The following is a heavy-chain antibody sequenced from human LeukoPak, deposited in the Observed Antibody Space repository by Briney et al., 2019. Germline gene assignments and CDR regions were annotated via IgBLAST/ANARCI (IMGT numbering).Heavy chain of an antibody. CDR1: GGSISSGGYY. CDR2: IYYSGST. J-gene: IGHJ4*02. V-gene: IGHV4-31*03. D-gene: IGHD4-11*01. CDR3: ARGGLQTFDY. Sequence: PSETLSLTCTVSGGSISSGGYYWSWNRQHPGKGLEWIGYIYYSGSTYYNPSLKSRVTISVDTSKNQFSLKLSSVTAADTAVYYCARGGLQTFDYWGQGTLVTVSS.